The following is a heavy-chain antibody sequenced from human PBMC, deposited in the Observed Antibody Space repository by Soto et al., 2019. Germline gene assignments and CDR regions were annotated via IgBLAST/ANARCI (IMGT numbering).Heavy chain of an antibody. V-gene: IGHV3-21*01. CDR1: GFTFSSYS. D-gene: IGHD3-9*01. CDR2: ISSSSSYI. Sequence: GGSLILSCAASGFTFSSYSMNWVRQAPGKGLEWVSSISSSSSYIYYADSVKGRFTISRDNAKNSLYLQMNSLRAEDTAVYYCARDSRYFEPYNWFDPWGQGTLVTVSS. J-gene: IGHJ5*02. CDR3: ARDSRYFEPYNWFDP.